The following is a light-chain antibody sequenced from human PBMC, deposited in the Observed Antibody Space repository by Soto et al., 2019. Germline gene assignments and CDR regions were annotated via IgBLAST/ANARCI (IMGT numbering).Light chain of an antibody. CDR1: QSVSSN. CDR3: QQYNNWPIT. V-gene: IGKV3-15*01. CDR2: GAS. J-gene: IGKJ4*01. Sequence: EIVMPQSPATLSVSPGERATLSCRASQSVSSNLAWYQQKPGQAPRHLIYGASPRATGIPARFSGSGSGTEFTLTISSLQSEDFAVYYCQQYNNWPITFGGGTKVDIK.